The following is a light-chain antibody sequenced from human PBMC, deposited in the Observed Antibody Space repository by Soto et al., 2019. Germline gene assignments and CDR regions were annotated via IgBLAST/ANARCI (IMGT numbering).Light chain of an antibody. Sequence: EIVLTQSPGTLSLSPGERATLSCRASQSVSSSYLAWYQQKPGQAPRLLIYGASSRATGIPDRFSGSGSGTDFTLTISILEPEDFAVYYCQQYGSSSTFGQGTRLEIK. CDR2: GAS. CDR1: QSVSSSY. V-gene: IGKV3-20*01. CDR3: QQYGSSST. J-gene: IGKJ5*01.